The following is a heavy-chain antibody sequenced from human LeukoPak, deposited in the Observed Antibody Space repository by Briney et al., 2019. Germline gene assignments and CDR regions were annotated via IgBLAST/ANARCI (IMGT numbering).Heavy chain of an antibody. V-gene: IGHV3-49*04. CDR3: TRGSGSYYRRGYFDY. CDR2: IRSKAYGGTT. CDR1: GFTFGDYA. Sequence: GGSLRLSCTASGFTFGDYAMSWVRQAPGKGLEWVGFIRSKAYGGTTEYAASVKGRFTISRDDSKSIAYLQMNSLKTEDTAVHYCTRGSGSYYRRGYFDYWGQGTLVTVSS. J-gene: IGHJ4*02. D-gene: IGHD3-10*01.